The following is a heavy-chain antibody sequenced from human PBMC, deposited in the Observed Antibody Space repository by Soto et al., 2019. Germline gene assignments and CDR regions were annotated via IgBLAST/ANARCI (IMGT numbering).Heavy chain of an antibody. CDR2: MNPNSGNT. V-gene: IGHV1-8*01. CDR1: GYTLTSYA. CDR3: ARGPSLADYYMDV. Sequence: SVTVSCMAYGYTLTSYAIKVVSQASGQGLEWMGWMNPNSGNTGYAQKFQGRVTMTMITSISTAYMELSSLRSEDTAVYYCARGPSLADYYMDVWGKGTTVTVSS. J-gene: IGHJ6*03. D-gene: IGHD6-6*01.